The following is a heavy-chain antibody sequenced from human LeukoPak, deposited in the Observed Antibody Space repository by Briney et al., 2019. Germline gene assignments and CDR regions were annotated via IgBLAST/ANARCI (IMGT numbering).Heavy chain of an antibody. CDR3: ARVLGYCSSTSCSHFDY. J-gene: IGHJ4*02. Sequence: ASVKVSSKASGYTFTSYGVSWVRQAPGQGLEWMGWISAYNGNTNYAQKLQGRVTMTTDTSTSTAYMELRSLRSDDTAVYYCARVLGYCSSTSCSHFDYWGQGTLVTVSS. V-gene: IGHV1-18*01. D-gene: IGHD2-2*01. CDR2: ISAYNGNT. CDR1: GYTFTSYG.